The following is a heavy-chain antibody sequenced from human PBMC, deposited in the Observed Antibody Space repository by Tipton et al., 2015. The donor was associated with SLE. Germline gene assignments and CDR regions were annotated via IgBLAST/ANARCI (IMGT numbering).Heavy chain of an antibody. CDR3: ARDMGDAFDI. J-gene: IGHJ3*02. CDR2: IYYSGST. V-gene: IGHV4-61*08. CDR1: GGSISSDGYS. D-gene: IGHD3-16*01. Sequence: TLSLTCAVSGGSISSDGYSWNWIRQPPGKGLEWIGYIYYSGSTNYNPSLKSRVTISVDTSKNQFSLKLSSVTAADTAVYYCARDMGDAFDIWGQGTMVTVSS.